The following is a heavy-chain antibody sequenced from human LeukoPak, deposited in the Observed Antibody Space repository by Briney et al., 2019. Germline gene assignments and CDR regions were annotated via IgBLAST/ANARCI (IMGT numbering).Heavy chain of an antibody. V-gene: IGHV6-1*01. J-gene: IGHJ5*01. Sequence: SQTLSLTCGISGDSVSSNDAAWSWIRQSPSRGLEWLGRTFYRSKWYYDYAPSVRSRITINPDTSKSQFPLQLDSVTPEDTAVYYCAREVAIVRGVRNWFDSWGPGILVTVSS. CDR2: TFYRSKWYY. D-gene: IGHD3-10*01. CDR3: AREVAIVRGVRNWFDS. CDR1: GDSVSSNDAA.